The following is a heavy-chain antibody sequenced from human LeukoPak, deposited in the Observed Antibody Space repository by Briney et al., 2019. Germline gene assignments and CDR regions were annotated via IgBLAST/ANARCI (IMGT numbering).Heavy chain of an antibody. CDR1: GLTFSNYW. V-gene: IGHV3-7*01. D-gene: IGHD6-19*01. CDR3: AREPGSSSFGY. J-gene: IGHJ4*02. CDR2: INRDGSVK. Sequence: GGSLRLSCAVSGLTFSNYWVTWVRQTPGKGLEFVANINRDGSVKNYVDSVKGRFTISRDNAKNTLYLQMSSLRVDDTAIYYCAREPGSSSFGYWGQETLVTVSS.